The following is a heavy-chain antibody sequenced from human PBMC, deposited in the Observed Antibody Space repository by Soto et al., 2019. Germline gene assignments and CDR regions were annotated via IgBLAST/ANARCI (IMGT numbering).Heavy chain of an antibody. V-gene: IGHV3-23*01. CDR3: AKDAEGYSNYAPEYFQH. Sequence: EVQLLESGGGLVQPGGSLRLSCAASGFTFSSYAMSWVRQAPGKGLEWVSAISGSGGSTYYADSVKGRFTISRDNSKNTLYLQMNSLRAEDTAVYYCAKDAEGYSNYAPEYFQHWGQGTLVTVSS. CDR2: ISGSGGST. D-gene: IGHD4-4*01. CDR1: GFTFSSYA. J-gene: IGHJ1*01.